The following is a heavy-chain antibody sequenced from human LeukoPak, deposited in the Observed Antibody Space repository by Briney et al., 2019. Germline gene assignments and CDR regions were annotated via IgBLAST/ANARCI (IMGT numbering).Heavy chain of an antibody. V-gene: IGHV3-48*02. J-gene: IGHJ6*02. CDR1: GFTFSSYS. CDR2: ISGSSSTI. CDR3: ARNPQRNYYYGMDV. D-gene: IGHD2-2*01. Sequence: GGSLRLSCAASGFTFSSYSMNWVRQAPGKGLEWVSYISGSSSTIYYADSVKGRFTISRDNAKNSLYLQMNSLRDEDTAVYYCARNPQRNYYYGMDVWGQGTTVTVSS.